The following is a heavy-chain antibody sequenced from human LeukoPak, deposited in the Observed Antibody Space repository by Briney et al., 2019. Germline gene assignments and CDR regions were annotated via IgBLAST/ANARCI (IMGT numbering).Heavy chain of an antibody. Sequence: SETLSLTCTVSGGSISSYFWSWIRQPPGKGREWSGYSYYSGSTNYNPSLKSRVIISVDTSKKQFSLNLTSVTAADTAVSYCARGQLRFLEWLSTLENWFDPWGQGTLVTVSS. V-gene: IGHV4-59*08. J-gene: IGHJ5*02. CDR3: ARGQLRFLEWLSTLENWFDP. D-gene: IGHD3-3*01. CDR2: SYYSGST. CDR1: GGSISSYF.